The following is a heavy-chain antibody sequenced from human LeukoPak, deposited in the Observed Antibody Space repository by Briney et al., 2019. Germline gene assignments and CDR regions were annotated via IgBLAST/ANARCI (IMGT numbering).Heavy chain of an antibody. J-gene: IGHJ4*02. V-gene: IGHV1-3*01. D-gene: IGHD6-13*01. CDR3: ARPRRLAGIAAALQY. CDR2: INAGNGNT. CDR1: GYTFTSYA. Sequence: ASVKVSCKASGYTFTSYAMHWVRQAPGQRLEWMGWINAGNGNTKYSQKFQGRVTITRDTSASTAYMELSSLRSEDTAVYYCARPRRLAGIAAALQYWGQGTLVTVSS.